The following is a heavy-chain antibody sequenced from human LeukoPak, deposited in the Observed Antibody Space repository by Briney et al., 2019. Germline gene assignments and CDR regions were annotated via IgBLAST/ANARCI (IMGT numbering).Heavy chain of an antibody. CDR1: GYTFTSYD. CDR3: ARLTAARHQDY. Sequence: ASVKVSCKASGYTFTSYDINWVRQATGQGLEWMGWMNPNSGNTGYAQKFQGRVTITRNTSIGSAYMELSSLRSEDTAVYYCARLTAARHQDYWGQGTLVTVSS. CDR2: MNPNSGNT. J-gene: IGHJ4*02. V-gene: IGHV1-8*03. D-gene: IGHD6-6*01.